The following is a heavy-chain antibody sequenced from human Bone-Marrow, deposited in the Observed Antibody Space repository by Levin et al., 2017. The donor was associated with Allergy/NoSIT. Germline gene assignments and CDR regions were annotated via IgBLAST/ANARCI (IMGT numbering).Heavy chain of an antibody. D-gene: IGHD1-1*01. J-gene: IGHJ4*02. Sequence: SGGSLRLSCTVSGGSISSYYWSWIRQPPGKGLEWIGYIYYSGSTNYNPSLKSRVTISVDTSKNQFSLKLSSVTAADTAVYYCAGWPPPYNWNDRNARGFDYWGQGTLVTVSS. V-gene: IGHV4-59*01. CDR2: IYYSGST. CDR1: GGSISSYY. CDR3: AGWPPPYNWNDRNARGFDY.